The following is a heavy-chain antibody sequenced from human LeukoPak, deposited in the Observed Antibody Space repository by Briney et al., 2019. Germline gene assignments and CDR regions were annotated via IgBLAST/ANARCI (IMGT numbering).Heavy chain of an antibody. CDR2: VYYSGST. Sequence: SETLSLTCTISGGSITSSSYYWGWIRQPPGKGLEWIGSVYYSGSTYYNASLKGRVTTSADTAKNQFSLQLTSVTAADTAVYYCARNRCSDDRGYFDYWGQGTRVTVSS. CDR1: GGSITSSSYY. D-gene: IGHD2-15*01. V-gene: IGHV4-39*01. CDR3: ARNRCSDDRGYFDY. J-gene: IGHJ4*02.